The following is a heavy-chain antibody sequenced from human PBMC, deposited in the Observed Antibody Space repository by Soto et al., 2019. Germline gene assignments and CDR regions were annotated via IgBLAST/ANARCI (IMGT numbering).Heavy chain of an antibody. CDR3: ASSHLYYASSGYPDY. CDR1: GFTFSDDY. D-gene: IGHD3-22*01. Sequence: QVQLVESGGGLVKPGGCLRLSCAASGFTFSDDYMSWIRQAPGKGLEWVSDISSRGSTIYYADSVKGRFTISRHNAKNSLYLQMNSLRAEDTAVYYCASSHLYYASSGYPDYWGQGTLVTVSS. CDR2: ISSRGSTI. J-gene: IGHJ4*02. V-gene: IGHV3-11*01.